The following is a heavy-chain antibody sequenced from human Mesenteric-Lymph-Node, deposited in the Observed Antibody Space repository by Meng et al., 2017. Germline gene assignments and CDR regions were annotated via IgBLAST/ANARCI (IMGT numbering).Heavy chain of an antibody. V-gene: IGHV1-69*02. D-gene: IGHD3-22*01. CDR2: IIPILGIA. J-gene: IGHJ3*02. CDR1: GGTFSSYT. CDR3: ARMGEVYYDSSGYYRDAFDI. Sequence: SVKVSCKASGGTFSSYTISWVRQAPGQGLEWMGRIIPILGIANYAQKFQGRVTITADKSTSTAYMELSSLRSEDTAVYYCARMGEVYYDSSGYYRDAFDIWGQGTMVTVSS.